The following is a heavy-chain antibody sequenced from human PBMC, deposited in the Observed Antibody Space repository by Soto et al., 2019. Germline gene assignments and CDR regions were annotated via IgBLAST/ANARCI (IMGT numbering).Heavy chain of an antibody. CDR2: ISGSGGST. J-gene: IGHJ5*02. CDR3: AKGNKDYDFWSGSRGGSWFDP. V-gene: IGHV3-23*01. Sequence: LRLSCAASGFTFSSYAMSWVRQAPGKGLEWVSAISGSGGSTYYADSVKGRFTISRDNSKNTLYLQMNSLRAEDTAVYYCAKGNKDYDFWSGSRGGSWFDPWGQGTLVTVSS. CDR1: GFTFSSYA. D-gene: IGHD3-3*01.